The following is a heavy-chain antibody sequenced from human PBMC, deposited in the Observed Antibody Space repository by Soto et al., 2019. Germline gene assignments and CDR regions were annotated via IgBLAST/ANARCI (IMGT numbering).Heavy chain of an antibody. D-gene: IGHD6-19*01. CDR1: GGSISSSSYY. CDR3: SVLGALRAGSFPYYYYGMDV. CDR2: IYYSGST. Sequence: SETRSLTCTVSGGSISSSSYYWGWIRQPPGKGLEWIGSIYYSGSTYYNPSLKSRVTISVDTSKNQFSLKLSSVTAADTAVYYCSVLGALRAGSFPYYYYGMDVWGQGTTVTVSS. V-gene: IGHV4-39*01. J-gene: IGHJ6*02.